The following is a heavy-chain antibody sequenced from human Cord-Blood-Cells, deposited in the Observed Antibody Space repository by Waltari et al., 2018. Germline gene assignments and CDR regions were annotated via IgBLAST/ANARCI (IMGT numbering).Heavy chain of an antibody. D-gene: IGHD1-26*01. CDR2: IYYSGST. CDR1: GGSISRSRYY. Sequence: QLQLQESGPGLVKPSETLSLTCTVSGGSISRSRYYLGCLRQPPGKGLEWIGSIYYSGSTYYTPSLKSRVTISVDTSKNQFSLKLSSVTAADTAVYYCARRHSGSYDAFDIWGQGTMVTVSS. J-gene: IGHJ3*02. V-gene: IGHV4-39*01. CDR3: ARRHSGSYDAFDI.